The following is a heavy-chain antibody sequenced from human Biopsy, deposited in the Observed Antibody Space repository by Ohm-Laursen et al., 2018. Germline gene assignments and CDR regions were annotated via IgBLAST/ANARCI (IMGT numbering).Heavy chain of an antibody. Sequence: GTLSLTCTVSGGSISNYYWSWIRQPAGKGLEWIGRIYSSGSTNYNPSLKSRVTMSVDTSKNQFSLILSSVTAADTAVYFCARGSSYGYNFDYWGQGTLVAVSS. CDR3: ARGSSYGYNFDY. CDR2: IYSSGST. CDR1: GGSISNYY. J-gene: IGHJ4*02. V-gene: IGHV4-4*07. D-gene: IGHD5-18*01.